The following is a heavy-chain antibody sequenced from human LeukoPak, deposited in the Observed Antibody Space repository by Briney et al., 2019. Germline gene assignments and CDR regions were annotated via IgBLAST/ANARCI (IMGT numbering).Heavy chain of an antibody. CDR3: AREVWGPEY. CDR1: GFTFTKYW. V-gene: IGHV3-7*01. J-gene: IGHJ4*02. D-gene: IGHD1-14*01. Sequence: GDSLRLSCAASGFTFTKYWMTWVRQAPGKGLEWVGDIKQDGSDKNYMDSVKGRFTISRDNTKNSVYLQMSSLRAEDTAVYYCAREVWGPEYWGQGTLVTVSS. CDR2: IKQDGSDK.